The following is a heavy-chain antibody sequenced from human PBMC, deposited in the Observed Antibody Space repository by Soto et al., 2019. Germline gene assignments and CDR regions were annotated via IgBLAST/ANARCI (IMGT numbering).Heavy chain of an antibody. V-gene: IGHV1-69*02. CDR2: IFPILGIA. CDR1: GGTFSSYT. CDR3: AETKGDAFDI. Sequence: ASVKVSCKASGGTFSSYTISWVRQAPGQGLEWMGRIFPILGIANYAQKFQGRVTITADKSTSTAYMELSSLRSEDTAVYYCAETKGDAFDIWGQGTMVTVSS. J-gene: IGHJ3*02.